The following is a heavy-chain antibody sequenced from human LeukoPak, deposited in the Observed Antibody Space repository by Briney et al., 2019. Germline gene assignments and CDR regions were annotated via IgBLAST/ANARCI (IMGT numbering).Heavy chain of an antibody. Sequence: ASVKVSCKASGYTFTGYYMHWVRQAPGQGLGWMGWTNPNSGGTNYAQKFQGRVTMTRDTSISTAYMELSRLRSDNTAVYYCLRGYCSSTSCYNWFDPWGQGTLVTVSS. D-gene: IGHD2-2*01. V-gene: IGHV1-2*02. CDR1: GYTFTGYY. J-gene: IGHJ5*02. CDR3: LRGYCSSTSCYNWFDP. CDR2: TNPNSGGT.